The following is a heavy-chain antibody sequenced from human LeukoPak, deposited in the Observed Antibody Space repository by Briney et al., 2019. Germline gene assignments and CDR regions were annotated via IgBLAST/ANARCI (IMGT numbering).Heavy chain of an antibody. J-gene: IGHJ4*02. CDR1: GYTFTGYY. D-gene: IGHD3-16*01. Sequence: GASVKVSCKASGYTFTGYYMHWVRQAPGQGLEWMGWINPNSGGTNYAQKLQGRVTMTTDTSTSTAYIELRSLRSDDTAVYYCARGGTSPRAFDYWGQGTLVTVSS. CDR2: INPNSGGT. V-gene: IGHV1-2*02. CDR3: ARGGTSPRAFDY.